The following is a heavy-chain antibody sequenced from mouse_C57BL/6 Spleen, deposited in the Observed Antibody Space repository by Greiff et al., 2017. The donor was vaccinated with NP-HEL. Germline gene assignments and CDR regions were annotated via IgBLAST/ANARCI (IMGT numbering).Heavy chain of an antibody. CDR2: INPYNGGT. CDR3: YYGSSYYFDY. Sequence: VQLKESGPVLVKPGASVKMSCKASGYTFTDYYMNWVKQSHGKSLEWIGVINPYNGGTSYNQKFKGKATLTVDKSSSTAYMERNSLTSEDSAVYYCYYGSSYYFDYWGQGTTLTVSS. CDR1: GYTFTDYY. D-gene: IGHD1-1*01. J-gene: IGHJ2*01. V-gene: IGHV1-19*01.